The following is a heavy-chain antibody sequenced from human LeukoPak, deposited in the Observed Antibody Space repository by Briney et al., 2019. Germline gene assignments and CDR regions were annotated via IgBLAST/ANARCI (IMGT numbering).Heavy chain of an antibody. Sequence: PSETLSLTCAVYGGSFSGYYWSWIRQPPGKGLEWIGEINHSGSTNYNPSLKSRVTISVDTSKNQFSLKLTSVTAADTAVYYCARVEKKSSSWYGQGLNWFASCGEATLVTVSS. J-gene: IGHJ5*01. D-gene: IGHD6-13*01. CDR3: ARVEKKSSSWYGQGLNWFAS. CDR1: GGSFSGYY. V-gene: IGHV4-34*01. CDR2: INHSGST.